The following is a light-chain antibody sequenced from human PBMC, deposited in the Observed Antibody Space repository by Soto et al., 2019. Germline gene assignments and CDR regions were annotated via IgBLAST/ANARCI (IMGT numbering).Light chain of an antibody. CDR2: GAS. J-gene: IGKJ2*01. CDR1: QSVSSSY. V-gene: IGKV3-20*01. CDR3: QQYRT. Sequence: EIVLTQSPGTLSLSPGERATLSCRASQSVSSSYLAWYQQKHGQAPRLLIYGASSRATGIPDRFSGSGSGTDFTLTISRLEPEDFAVYYCQQYRTFGQGTKLEIK.